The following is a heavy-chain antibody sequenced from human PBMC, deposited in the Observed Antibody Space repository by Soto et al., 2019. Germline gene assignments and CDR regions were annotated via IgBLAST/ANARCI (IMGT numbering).Heavy chain of an antibody. V-gene: IGHV3-30-3*01. CDR2: ISYDGSNK. J-gene: IGHJ4*02. Sequence: QVQLVESGGGVVQPGRSLRLSCAASGFTFSSYAMHWVRQAPGKGLEWVAVISYDGSNKYYADSVKGRFTISRDNSKNTLYLQLDSLTAEDTAVYYCASAYVVRGVISTVAYWGQVTLVTVSS. D-gene: IGHD3-10*01. CDR1: GFTFSSYA. CDR3: ASAYVVRGVISTVAY.